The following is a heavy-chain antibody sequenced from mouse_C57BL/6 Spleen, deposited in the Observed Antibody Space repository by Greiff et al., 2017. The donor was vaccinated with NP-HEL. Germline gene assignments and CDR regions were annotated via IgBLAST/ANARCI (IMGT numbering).Heavy chain of an antibody. CDR2: LDPNSGGT. Sequence: QVQLQQPGAELVKPGASVKLSCKASGYTFTSYWMHWVKQRPGRGLEWIGRLDPNSGGTKYNETFKSKATLTVDKPSSTADMPLSSLTSEDSAVYYGAREWGWLLRGGFFAYWGQGTLVTVSA. V-gene: IGHV1-72*01. CDR1: GYTFTSYW. CDR3: AREWGWLLRGGFFAY. J-gene: IGHJ3*01. D-gene: IGHD2-3*01.